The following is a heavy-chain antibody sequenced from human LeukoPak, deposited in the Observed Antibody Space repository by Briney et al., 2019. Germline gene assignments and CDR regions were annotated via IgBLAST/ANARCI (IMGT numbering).Heavy chain of an antibody. CDR2: ISWNSGSI. J-gene: IGHJ4*02. Sequence: GRSLRLSCAASGFTFDDYAMHWVRQAPGKGLDWVSGISWNSGSIGYADSVKGRFTISRDNAKNSLYLQMNSLRAEDMALYYCAKGYYDFWSGYSAFDYWGQGTLVTVSS. D-gene: IGHD3-3*01. CDR3: AKGYYDFWSGYSAFDY. V-gene: IGHV3-9*03. CDR1: GFTFDDYA.